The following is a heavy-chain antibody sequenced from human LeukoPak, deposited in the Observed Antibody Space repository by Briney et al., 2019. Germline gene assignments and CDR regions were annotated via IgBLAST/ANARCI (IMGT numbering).Heavy chain of an antibody. D-gene: IGHD6-19*01. CDR2: IYTSGST. J-gene: IGHJ4*02. CDR1: GGSISSGSYY. Sequence: HSQTLSLTCTVSGGSISSGSYYWSWIRQPAGKGLEWIGRIYTSGSTNYNPSLKSRVTISVDTSKNQFSLKLSSVTAADTAVYYCAREVIAVAGTGNFDYWGQGTLVTVSS. CDR3: AREVIAVAGTGNFDY. V-gene: IGHV4-61*02.